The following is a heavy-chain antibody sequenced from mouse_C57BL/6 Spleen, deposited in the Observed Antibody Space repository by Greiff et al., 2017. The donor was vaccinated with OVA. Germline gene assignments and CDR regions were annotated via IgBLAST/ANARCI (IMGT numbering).Heavy chain of an antibody. CDR3: ASGRGWFDY. CDR2: IDPSDSYT. D-gene: IGHD2-3*01. Sequence: VQLQQPGAELVKPGASVKLSCKASGYTFTSYWMQWVKQRPGQGLEWIGEIDPSDSYTNYNQKFKGKATLTVDTSSSTAYMQLSSLTSEDSAVYYCASGRGWFDYWGQGTTLTVSS. CDR1: GYTFTSYW. J-gene: IGHJ2*01. V-gene: IGHV1-50*01.